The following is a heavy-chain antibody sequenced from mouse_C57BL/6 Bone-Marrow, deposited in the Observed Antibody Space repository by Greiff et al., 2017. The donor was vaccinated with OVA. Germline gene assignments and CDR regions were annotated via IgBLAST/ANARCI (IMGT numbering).Heavy chain of an antibody. Sequence: VQLQQPGAELVKPGASVKLSCKASGYTFTSYWMHWVHQRPGQGLEWIGMIRPDGGSTNYTEKFTSKATLTVATSSSTAYMQLSSLTSEDSAVYYCARSGGYYSWFAYWGQGTLVTVAA. V-gene: IGHV1-64*01. J-gene: IGHJ3*01. D-gene: IGHD2-3*01. CDR1: GYTFTSYW. CDR3: ARSGGYYSWFAY. CDR2: IRPDGGST.